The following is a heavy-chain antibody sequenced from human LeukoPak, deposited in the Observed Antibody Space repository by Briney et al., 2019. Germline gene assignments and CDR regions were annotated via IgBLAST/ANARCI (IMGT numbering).Heavy chain of an antibody. CDR3: ARDGGGYYASGSHYYFDY. CDR1: EFSFSTFS. V-gene: IGHV3-30-3*01. D-gene: IGHD3-10*01. Sequence: GGSLRLSCAASEFSFSTFSMHWVRQAPGNGLGWVSVISSDGSNNYYADSVRGRFTITRDNSKNTLYLRMNSLRAEDTAVYYCARDGGGYYASGSHYYFDYWGQGTLVTVSS. J-gene: IGHJ4*02. CDR2: ISSDGSNN.